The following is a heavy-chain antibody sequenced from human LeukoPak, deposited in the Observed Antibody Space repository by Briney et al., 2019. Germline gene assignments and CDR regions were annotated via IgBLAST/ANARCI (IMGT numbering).Heavy chain of an antibody. CDR3: ARMILTGYYKDAFDI. D-gene: IGHD3-9*01. V-gene: IGHV5-51*01. CDR2: IYPGDSDA. CDR1: GYNFTNYW. Sequence: GESLRISCKGSGYNFTNYWIGWVRQMPGKGLEWMGIIYPGDSDARHSPSFQGQVTISADKSISTAYLQWSSLKASDTAMYYCARMILTGYYKDAFDIWGQGTMVTVSS. J-gene: IGHJ3*02.